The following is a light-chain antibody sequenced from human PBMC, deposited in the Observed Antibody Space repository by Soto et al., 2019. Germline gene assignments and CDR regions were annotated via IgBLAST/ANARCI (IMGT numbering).Light chain of an antibody. CDR3: QQTHSTPPGT. CDR2: AAS. J-gene: IGKJ1*01. V-gene: IGKV1-39*01. CDR1: QSISSY. Sequence: DIQMTQSPSSLSASVGDRVTNTCRASQSISSYLNWYQLKPGKAPKLLIYAASSLQSGVLSRFSGSGSGTDFTLTFSSLQPEDFATYYCQQTHSTPPGTFGQGTRWIS.